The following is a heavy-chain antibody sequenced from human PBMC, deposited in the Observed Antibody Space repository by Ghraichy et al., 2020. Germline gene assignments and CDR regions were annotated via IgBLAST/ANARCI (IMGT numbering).Heavy chain of an antibody. CDR1: GFTFGSYA. V-gene: IGHV3-30*04. CDR2: ISYDGSNK. CDR3: AREADGSYLYYYYGMDV. Sequence: GESLNISCAASGFTFGSYAMHWVRQAPGKGLEWVAVISYDGSNKYYADSVKGRFTISRDNSKNTLYLQMNSLRAEDTAVYYCAREADGSYLYYYYGMDVWGQGTTVTVSS. J-gene: IGHJ6*02. D-gene: IGHD1-26*01.